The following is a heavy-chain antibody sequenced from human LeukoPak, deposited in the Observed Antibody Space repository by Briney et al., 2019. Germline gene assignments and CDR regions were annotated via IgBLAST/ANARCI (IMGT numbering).Heavy chain of an antibody. J-gene: IGHJ5*02. Sequence: GESLRPSCAASGFTFTNHWMSWVRQAPGKGLEWVANIKEDGSEKYYVDSVKGRFTVLRDNVKNSLFLQMNSLRVDDTAVYYCAKSGSSVFWSWGQGTLVTVSS. CDR2: IKEDGSEK. CDR3: AKSGSSVFWS. V-gene: IGHV3-7*03. CDR1: GFTFTNHW. D-gene: IGHD3-3*02.